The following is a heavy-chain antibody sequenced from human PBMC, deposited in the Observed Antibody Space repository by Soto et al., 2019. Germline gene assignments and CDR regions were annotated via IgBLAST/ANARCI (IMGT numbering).Heavy chain of an antibody. CDR1: GFTFSSYA. D-gene: IGHD3-22*01. V-gene: IGHV3-23*01. CDR3: AKDPFAHYYDSSGLFDY. CDR2: ISGSGGST. Sequence: PGGSLRLSCAASGFTFSSYAMSWVRQAPGKGLEWVSAISGSGGSTYYADSVKGRFTISRDNSKNTLYLQMNSLRAEDTAVYYCAKDPFAHYYDSSGLFDYWGQGTLVTVSS. J-gene: IGHJ4*02.